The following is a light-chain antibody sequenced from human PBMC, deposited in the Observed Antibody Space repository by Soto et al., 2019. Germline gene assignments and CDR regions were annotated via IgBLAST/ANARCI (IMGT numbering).Light chain of an antibody. Sequence: DLQMTQSPSSLSASVGDRVTITCRASQSISTYLNWYQHKPGKAPKVLIYAVSSLQSGVPSRFSSSGSGTDFNLAITSLQPEDSANYYCQHSYGTPRTFGQGTKVEIK. V-gene: IGKV1-39*01. CDR1: QSISTY. CDR2: AVS. J-gene: IGKJ1*01. CDR3: QHSYGTPRT.